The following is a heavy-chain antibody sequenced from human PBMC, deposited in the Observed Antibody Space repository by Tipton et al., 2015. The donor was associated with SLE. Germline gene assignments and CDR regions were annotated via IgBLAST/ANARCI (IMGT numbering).Heavy chain of an antibody. Sequence: SLRLSCAASGFTFSIYAMHWVRQAPGEGLEWVAVISYDGSNKYYADSVKGRFTISRDNSKNTLYLQMNSLRAEDTAVYYCAREGLSGYEQGLDYWGQGTLVTVSS. CDR3: AREGLSGYEQGLDY. CDR2: ISYDGSNK. J-gene: IGHJ4*02. CDR1: GFTFSIYA. D-gene: IGHD5-12*01. V-gene: IGHV3-30*04.